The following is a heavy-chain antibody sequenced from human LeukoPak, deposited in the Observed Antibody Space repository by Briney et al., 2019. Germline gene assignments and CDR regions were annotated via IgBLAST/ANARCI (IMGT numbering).Heavy chain of an antibody. CDR3: ASGDSGSYSFDY. CDR1: GYTFTSYG. CDR2: INPNSGGT. Sequence: ASVTVSCKASGYTFTSYGISWVRQAPGQGLEWMGWINPNSGGTNYAQKFQGRVTMTRDTSISTAYMELSRLRSDDTAVYYCASGDSGSYSFDYWGQGTLVTVSS. J-gene: IGHJ4*02. D-gene: IGHD1-26*01. V-gene: IGHV1-2*02.